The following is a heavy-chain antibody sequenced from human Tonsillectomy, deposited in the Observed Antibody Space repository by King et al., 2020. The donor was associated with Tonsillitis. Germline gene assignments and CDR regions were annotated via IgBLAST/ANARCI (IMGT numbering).Heavy chain of an antibody. D-gene: IGHD3-22*01. Sequence: VQLVESGGALVQPGRSLRLSCAASGFSFDDYAMHWVRQAPGKGLEWVSGISCNSGTIGYADSVKGRFTISRDNAKNFLYLQMNSLEAEDTALYYCTKDPDYYDRITSWGQGTLVTVPS. CDR3: TKDPDYYDRITS. J-gene: IGHJ4*02. CDR1: GFSFDDYA. V-gene: IGHV3-9*01. CDR2: ISCNSGTI.